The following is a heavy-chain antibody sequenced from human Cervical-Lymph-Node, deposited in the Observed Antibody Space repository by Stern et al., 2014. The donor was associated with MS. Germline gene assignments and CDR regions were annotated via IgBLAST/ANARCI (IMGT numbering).Heavy chain of an antibody. CDR1: GGSMTNGGYY. CDR2: IYFNGHT. Sequence: QVQLVQSGPGLVKPSQTLSLTCRVSGGSMTNGGYYWSWIRQPPGKALEFIGYIYFNGHTYYSPSLRSRVILSVDTSQNRFSLKLNSVTAADTAVYYCARGPLASITMAWNFDPWGQGTLVTVSS. D-gene: IGHD3-10*01. V-gene: IGHV4-31*03. J-gene: IGHJ5*02. CDR3: ARGPLASITMAWNFDP.